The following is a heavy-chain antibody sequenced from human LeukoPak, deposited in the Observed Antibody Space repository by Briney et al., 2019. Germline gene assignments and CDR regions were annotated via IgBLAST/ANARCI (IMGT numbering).Heavy chain of an antibody. J-gene: IGHJ5*02. CDR1: GYTFTSYG. D-gene: IGHD2-2*01. V-gene: IGHV1-18*01. CDR3: ARSLCSSTTRHNPTVWFDP. CDR2: ISAYNGNT. Sequence: ASVKVSCKASGYTFTSYGITWVRQAPGQGLEWMGWISAYNGNTNYAQKLQGRVTMTTDTSTTTAYMELRSLRSDGTAVYYCARSLCSSTTRHNPTVWFDPWGQGTLVTVSS.